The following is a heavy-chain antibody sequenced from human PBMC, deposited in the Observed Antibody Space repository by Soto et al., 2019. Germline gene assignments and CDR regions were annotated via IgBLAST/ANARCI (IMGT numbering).Heavy chain of an antibody. V-gene: IGHV4-59*01. CDR3: ARVGDDFWSGRFDY. CDR2: IYYSGST. J-gene: IGHJ4*02. Sequence: SETLSLTCTVSGGSISSYYWSWIRQPPGKGLEWIGYIYYSGSTNYNPSLKSRVTISVDTSKNQFSLKLSSVTAADTAVYYCARVGDDFWSGRFDYWGQGTLVTVSS. D-gene: IGHD3-3*01. CDR1: GGSISSYY.